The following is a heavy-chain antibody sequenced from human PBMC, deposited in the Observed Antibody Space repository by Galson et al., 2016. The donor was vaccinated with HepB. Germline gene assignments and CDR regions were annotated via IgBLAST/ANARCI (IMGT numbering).Heavy chain of an antibody. Sequence: SVKVSCKASGYTFTSYGISWVRQVPGQGLEWMGWINPYSGDTHYTQKLRGRVTLTTDTTTNTAFMEVRGLRFDDTAVFYCVGDTYRGLLDNGVAFDFWGQGTLVTVSS. D-gene: IGHD4-17*01. CDR2: INPYSGDT. V-gene: IGHV1-18*01. CDR1: GYTFTSYG. J-gene: IGHJ4*02. CDR3: VGDTYRGLLDNGVAFDF.